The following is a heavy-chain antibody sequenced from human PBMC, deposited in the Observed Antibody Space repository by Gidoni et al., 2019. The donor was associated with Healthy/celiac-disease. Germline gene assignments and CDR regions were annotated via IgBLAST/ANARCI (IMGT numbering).Heavy chain of an antibody. J-gene: IGHJ4*02. V-gene: IGHV3-9*01. CDR1: GFTFDDYA. D-gene: IGHD3-3*01. CDR3: AKGYLVFFCDY. CDR2: ISWNSGSI. Sequence: EVQQVESGGGLVQPGRSLRLSCAASGFTFDDYAMHWVRQAPGKGLEWVSGISWNSGSICYADSVKGRFTISRDNAKNSLYLQMNSLRAEDTALYYCAKGYLVFFCDYWVQGTLVTVSS.